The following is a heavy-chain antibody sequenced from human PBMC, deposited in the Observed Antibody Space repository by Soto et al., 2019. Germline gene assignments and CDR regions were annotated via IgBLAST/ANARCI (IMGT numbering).Heavy chain of an antibody. D-gene: IGHD3-10*01. V-gene: IGHV4-59*01. J-gene: IGHJ5*02. Sequence: PSETLSLTCTVSGGSISSYYWSWIRQPPGKGLEWIGYIYYSGSTNYNPSLKSRVTISVDTSKNQFSLKLSSVTAADTAVYYCARAGTTMVRGVISGWFDPRGQGTLVTGSS. CDR2: IYYSGST. CDR3: ARAGTTMVRGVISGWFDP. CDR1: GGSISSYY.